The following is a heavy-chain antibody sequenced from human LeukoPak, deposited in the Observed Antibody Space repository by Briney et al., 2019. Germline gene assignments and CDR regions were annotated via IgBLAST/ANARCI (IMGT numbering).Heavy chain of an antibody. CDR1: GFTFSDYG. CDR3: ARDSSDCSSTNCSWGGYYYYMDV. Sequence: PGGSLRLSCAASGFTFSDYGMHWVRQAPGKGLEYVSAISNNGGSTYYANSVKGRFTISRDNSKNTLYLQMGSLRPEDMAVYYCARDSSDCSSTNCSWGGYYYYMDVWGKGTTVTVSS. J-gene: IGHJ6*03. V-gene: IGHV3-64*01. CDR2: ISNNGGST. D-gene: IGHD2-2*01.